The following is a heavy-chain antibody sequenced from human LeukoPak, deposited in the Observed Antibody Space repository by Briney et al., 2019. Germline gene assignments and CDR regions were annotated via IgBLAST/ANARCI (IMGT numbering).Heavy chain of an antibody. CDR3: ARVEGFMVRGVISPFDY. CDR1: GYTFTSYG. J-gene: IGHJ4*02. D-gene: IGHD3-10*01. CDR2: ISAYNGNT. V-gene: IGHV1-18*01. Sequence: ASVKVSCKASGYTFTSYGISWVRQAPGQGLEWMGWISAYNGNTNYAQKLQGRVTMTTDTSTSTAYMELRSLRSDDTAVYYCARVEGFMVRGVISPFDYWGQGTLVTVSS.